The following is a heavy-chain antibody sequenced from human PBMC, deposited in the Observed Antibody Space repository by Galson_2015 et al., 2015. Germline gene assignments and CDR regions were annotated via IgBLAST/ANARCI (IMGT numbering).Heavy chain of an antibody. Sequence: SLRLSCAASGFMLRSYDMHWVRHATGKGLEWVSGIGSAGDTYSAASVEGRITISRENAKNSLYLQMNRLRAGDTAVYYCARVAVGSAASAFEIWGQGTMVTVSS. CDR2: IGSAGDT. V-gene: IGHV3-13*04. D-gene: IGHD6-13*01. J-gene: IGHJ3*02. CDR3: ARVAVGSAASAFEI. CDR1: GFMLRSYD.